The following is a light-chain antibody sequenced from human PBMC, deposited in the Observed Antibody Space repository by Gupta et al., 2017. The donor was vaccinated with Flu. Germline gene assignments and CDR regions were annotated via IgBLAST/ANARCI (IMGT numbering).Light chain of an antibody. CDR2: DAS. J-gene: IGKJ2*01. CDR1: QSVRNY. V-gene: IGKV3-11*01. CDR3: QHHNNWPHT. Sequence: EILLTQSPATLSLSPGERATLSCRASQSVRNYLAWYQQKPGQAPRLLIFDASDRATGIPARFSGSGSGTDFTLTISSLEPEDSAVYYCQHHNNWPHTFGQGIKLEI.